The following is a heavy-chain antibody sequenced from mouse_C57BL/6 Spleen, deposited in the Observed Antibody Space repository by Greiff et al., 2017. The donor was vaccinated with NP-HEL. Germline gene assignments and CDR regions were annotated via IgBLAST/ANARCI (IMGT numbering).Heavy chain of an antibody. CDR1: GFTFSDYG. CDR2: ISSGSSTI. Sequence: DVKLVESGGGLVKPGGSLKLSCAASGFTFSDYGMHWVRQAPEKGLEWVAYISSGSSTIYYADTVKGRFTISRDNAKNTLFLQMTSLRSEDTAMYYCASYDVEDYWGQGTTLTVSS. V-gene: IGHV5-17*01. J-gene: IGHJ2*01. CDR3: ASYDVEDY. D-gene: IGHD2-3*01.